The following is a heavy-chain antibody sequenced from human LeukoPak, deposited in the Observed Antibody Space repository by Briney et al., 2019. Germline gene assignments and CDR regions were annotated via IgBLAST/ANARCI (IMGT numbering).Heavy chain of an antibody. V-gene: IGHV4-59*01. CDR3: AKDRNSSSWVNWFDP. Sequence: PSETLTLTCTVSGGSISSYYWSWIRQPPGKGLEWIGYINYSGSPNYNPSLKSRVTISVDTSKNHFSLKLTSVTAADTAVYYCAKDRNSSSWVNWFDPWGQGTLVTVSS. D-gene: IGHD6-13*01. CDR1: GGSISSYY. J-gene: IGHJ5*02. CDR2: INYSGSP.